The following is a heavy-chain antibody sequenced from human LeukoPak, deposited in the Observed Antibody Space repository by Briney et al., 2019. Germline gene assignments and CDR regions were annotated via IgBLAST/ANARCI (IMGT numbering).Heavy chain of an antibody. V-gene: IGHV3-48*01. D-gene: IGHD4-17*01. CDR3: ARDQTVTSSLVFDY. J-gene: IGHJ4*02. CDR1: GFTFSSYS. Sequence: GGSLRLSCVASGFTFSSYSMNWVRQAPGKGLEWVSYISSSSSTIYYADSVKGRFTISRDNAKNSLYLQMNSLRAEDTAVYYCARDQTVTSSLVFDYWGQGTLVTVSS. CDR2: ISSSSSTI.